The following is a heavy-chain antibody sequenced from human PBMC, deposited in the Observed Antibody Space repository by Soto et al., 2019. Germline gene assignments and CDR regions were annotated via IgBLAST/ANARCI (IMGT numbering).Heavy chain of an antibody. CDR3: ARGYGGNFDY. CDR2: IYDSGST. V-gene: IGHV4-59*01. D-gene: IGHD3-16*01. CDR1: GRSISSYY. J-gene: IGHJ4*02. Sequence: QVQLQESGPGLVKPSETLSLTCTVAGRSISSYYWSWILQLPGKGLEWLGYIYDSGSTNYTPSLKGRFTISVDTSKSPLSLQLSSVTAADTAVYYCARGYGGNFDYWGQGTLVTVSS.